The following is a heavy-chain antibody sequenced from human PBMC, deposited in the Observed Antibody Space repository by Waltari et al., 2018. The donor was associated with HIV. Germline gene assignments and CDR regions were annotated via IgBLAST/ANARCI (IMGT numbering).Heavy chain of an antibody. D-gene: IGHD2-21*02. Sequence: EVQLVESGGGLVQPGGSLRLSCAASGFTVSSNYMSWVRQAPGKGLGWVSVIYSGGSTYYAASVKGRFTISRDNSKNTLYLQMNSLRAEDTAVYYCASIAYCGGDCYPRGMDVWGQGTTVTVSS. CDR3: ASIAYCGGDCYPRGMDV. CDR1: GFTVSSNY. J-gene: IGHJ6*02. V-gene: IGHV3-66*01. CDR2: IYSGGST.